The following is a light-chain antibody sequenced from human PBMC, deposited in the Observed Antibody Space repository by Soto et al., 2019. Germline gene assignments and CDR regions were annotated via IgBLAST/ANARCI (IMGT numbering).Light chain of an antibody. CDR1: LGISSY. CDR3: QQLNSYPLT. Sequence: IHWTQSPSSLSASVGDRVTLTCRASLGISSYLAWYQQKPGKAPKVLIYDASTLQSGVPSRFSGGGSGTDFTLTISSLQPEDFATYYCQQLNSYPLTFGGGTKVDIK. J-gene: IGKJ4*01. V-gene: IGKV1-9*01. CDR2: DAS.